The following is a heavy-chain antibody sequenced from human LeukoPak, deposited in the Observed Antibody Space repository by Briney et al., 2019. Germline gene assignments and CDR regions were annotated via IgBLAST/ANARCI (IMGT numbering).Heavy chain of an antibody. J-gene: IGHJ4*02. V-gene: IGHV3-66*01. CDR1: GFTVSSNY. CDR2: IYSGGST. Sequence: GGSLRLSCAASGFTVSSNYMSWVRQAPGKGLEWVSVIYSGGSTYYADSVKGRFTISRDNSKNTLYLQMNSLRAEDTAVYYCARVTRMVRGVFVFKPKTVYYFDYWGQGTLVTVSS. D-gene: IGHD3-10*01. CDR3: ARVTRMVRGVFVFKPKTVYYFDY.